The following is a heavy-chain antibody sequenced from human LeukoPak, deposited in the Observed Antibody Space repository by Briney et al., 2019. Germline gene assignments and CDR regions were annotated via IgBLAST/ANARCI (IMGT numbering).Heavy chain of an antibody. V-gene: IGHV4-59*01. Sequence: SETLSLTCSVSGGSISSYYWSWIRQPPGKGLEWIGYIYYNGSTNYNPSLKSRVTILVDTSKNQFSLKLSSVTAADTAVYYCARDQAAAGTDWFDPWGQGTLVTVSS. CDR2: IYYNGST. D-gene: IGHD6-13*01. CDR3: ARDQAAAGTDWFDP. J-gene: IGHJ5*02. CDR1: GGSISSYY.